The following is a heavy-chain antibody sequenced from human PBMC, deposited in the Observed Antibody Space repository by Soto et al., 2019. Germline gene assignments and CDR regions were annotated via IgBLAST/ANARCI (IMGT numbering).Heavy chain of an antibody. CDR3: ARYPTAQWEKGSLAFDI. J-gene: IGHJ3*02. Sequence: SQTLSLTCDVPDEPFSGSYWSWIRQPPEKGLEWIGEINHSGSTNYNPSLTSRLTISMDRSRKQVSLKLNSVTAADTAVYYCARYPTAQWEKGSLAFDIWGEGTMVTVS. D-gene: IGHD1-26*01. CDR1: DEPFSGSY. CDR2: INHSGST. V-gene: IGHV4-34*01.